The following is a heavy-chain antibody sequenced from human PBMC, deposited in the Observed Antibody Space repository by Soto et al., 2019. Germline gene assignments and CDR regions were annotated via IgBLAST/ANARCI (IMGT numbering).Heavy chain of an antibody. V-gene: IGHV3-72*01. J-gene: IGHJ4*02. CDR1: GFTFSDHY. CDR3: ASSLGYSCSGGFPHYYFDY. D-gene: IGHD2-2*01. Sequence: EVQLVESGGGLVQPGGSLRLSCAASGFTFSDHYMDWVRQAPGKGLEWVGRTRNKANSYNTEYAASVKGRFTSSRDDSRNSLYMPMNSLKTGDTADYYCASSLGYSCSGGFPHYYFDYWGQGTLVTVSS. CDR2: TRNKANSYNT.